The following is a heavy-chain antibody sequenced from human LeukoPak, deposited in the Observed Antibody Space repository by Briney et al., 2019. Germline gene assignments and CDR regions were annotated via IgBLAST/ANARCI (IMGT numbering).Heavy chain of an antibody. CDR3: AREDRSGYYPYYFDY. CDR1: GGSISSGGYY. Sequence: SQTLSLTCTVSGGSISSGGYYWSWIRQHPGKGLEWIGYIYYSGSTYYNPSLKSRVTISVDTSKNQFSLKLSSVTAADTAVYYCAREDRSGYYPYYFDYWGQGTLVTVSS. V-gene: IGHV4-31*03. J-gene: IGHJ4*02. CDR2: IYYSGST. D-gene: IGHD3-22*01.